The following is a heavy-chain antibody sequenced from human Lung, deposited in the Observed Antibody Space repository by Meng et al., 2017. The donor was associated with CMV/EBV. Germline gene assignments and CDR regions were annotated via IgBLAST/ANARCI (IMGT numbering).Heavy chain of an antibody. Sequence: QLQRTESCPGPVRTAETPSLTFSVSGCPISSSTYYWAGIRQPPGKGLAWIGSLYDSVSTYYHPSLKMRVTISVDTSKTYFSLKLRSVTAADTAVYHCARDLEYWGQGTLVTVSS. CDR1: GCPISSSTYY. V-gene: IGHV4-39*07. CDR2: LYDSVST. CDR3: ARDLEY. J-gene: IGHJ4*02. D-gene: IGHD1-1*01.